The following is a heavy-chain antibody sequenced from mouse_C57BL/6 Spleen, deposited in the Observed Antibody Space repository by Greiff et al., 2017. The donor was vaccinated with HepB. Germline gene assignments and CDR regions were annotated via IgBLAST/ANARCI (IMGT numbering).Heavy chain of an antibody. CDR1: GYTFTSYW. D-gene: IGHD4-1*01. J-gene: IGHJ4*01. CDR3: ARWGGNWENYAMDY. CDR2: IDPSDSYT. V-gene: IGHV1-69*01. Sequence: QVQVQQPGAELVMPGASVKLSCKASGYTFTSYWMHWVKQRPGQGLEWIGEIDPSDSYTNYNQKFKGKSTLTVDKSSSTAYMQLSSLTSEDSAVYYCARWGGNWENYAMDYWGQGTSVTVSS.